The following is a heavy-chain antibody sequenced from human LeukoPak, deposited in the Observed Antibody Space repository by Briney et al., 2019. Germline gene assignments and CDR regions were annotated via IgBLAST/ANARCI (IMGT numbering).Heavy chain of an antibody. CDR2: IKKDGSEK. J-gene: IGHJ4*02. Sequence: GGSLRLSCAASGFTFSSYWMSWVRQAPGKGLEGVANIKKDGSEKYYVDSVKGRFTISRDNAKNSLCLQMNSLRAEDTAVYYCARLEGYCSSTSCYTFLDYWGQGTLVTVSS. CDR1: GFTFSSYW. D-gene: IGHD2-2*02. V-gene: IGHV3-7*01. CDR3: ARLEGYCSSTSCYTFLDY.